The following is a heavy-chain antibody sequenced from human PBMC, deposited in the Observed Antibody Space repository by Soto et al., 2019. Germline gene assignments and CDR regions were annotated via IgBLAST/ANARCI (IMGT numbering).Heavy chain of an antibody. J-gene: IGHJ6*02. CDR2: ISAYNGNT. CDR1: GYTFTSYG. CDR3: ARDVDTAMVIYYYYGMDV. V-gene: IGHV1-18*01. Sequence: ASVKVSCKASGYTFTSYGISWVRQAPGQGLEWMGWISAYNGNTNYAQKLQGRVTMTTDTSTGTAYMELRSLRSDDTAVYYCARDVDTAMVIYYYYGMDVWGQGTTVTVSS. D-gene: IGHD5-18*01.